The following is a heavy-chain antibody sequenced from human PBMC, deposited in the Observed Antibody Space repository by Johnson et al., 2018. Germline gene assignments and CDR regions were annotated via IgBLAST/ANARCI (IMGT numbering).Heavy chain of an antibody. Sequence: QVRLVQSGGGVVQPGRSLRLSCAASGFTFRSYGMHWVRQAPGKGLEWVAVIWYDGRNKYYADSVEGRLTIARDNSKSTVYLQMNSLRAEDTAVYYCTRQEVDYSDMDVWGKGTTVTVSS. CDR2: IWYDGRNK. J-gene: IGHJ6*03. CDR3: TRQEVDYSDMDV. V-gene: IGHV3-33*01. CDR1: GFTFRSYG.